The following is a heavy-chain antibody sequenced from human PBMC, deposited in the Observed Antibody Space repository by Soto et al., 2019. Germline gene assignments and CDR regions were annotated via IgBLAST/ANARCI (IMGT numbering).Heavy chain of an antibody. V-gene: IGHV3-21*01. CDR1: GFTFRTYG. Sequence: GGSLRLSCAASGFTFRTYGMNWVRRAPGGGLEWVASISSSGSFIYYADSVKGRFTISRDDAEKSLYLQMNSLRAEDTALYYCAREPQGIAAYFSLYWGQGTPVTVSS. CDR3: AREPQGIAAYFSLY. CDR2: ISSSGSFI. J-gene: IGHJ4*02. D-gene: IGHD6-25*01.